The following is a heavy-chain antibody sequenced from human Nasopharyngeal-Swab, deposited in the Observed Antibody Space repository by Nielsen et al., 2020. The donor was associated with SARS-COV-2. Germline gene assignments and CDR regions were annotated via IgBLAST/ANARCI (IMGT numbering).Heavy chain of an antibody. CDR1: GFTFSSYA. V-gene: IGHV3-23*01. CDR2: ISGSGGST. CDR3: AKRVSLYGSGSYYFDD. J-gene: IGHJ4*02. D-gene: IGHD3-10*01. Sequence: GESLKISCAASGFTFSSYAMGWVRQAPGKGLEWVSAISGSGGSTYYADSVKGRFTISRDNSKKTLYLQMNSLRAEDTTVYYCAKRVSLYGSGSYYFDDWGQGALVTVSS.